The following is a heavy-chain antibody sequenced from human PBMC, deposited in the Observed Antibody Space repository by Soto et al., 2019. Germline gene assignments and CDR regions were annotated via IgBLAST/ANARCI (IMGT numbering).Heavy chain of an antibody. CDR3: ARGGFDYGPGRMDV. CDR2: TKSDGSGT. Sequence: EVQLVESGGGLLQPGGSLTLSCTASGFTFSNYWMHWVRQAPGKGLVWVSRTKSDGSGTSYTDSVKGRFTISRNNANNTLKLQMSNLRAEDTAVYYCARGGFDYGPGRMDVWGKGTTVIVSS. CDR1: GFTFSNYW. V-gene: IGHV3-74*01. D-gene: IGHD3-10*01. J-gene: IGHJ6*04.